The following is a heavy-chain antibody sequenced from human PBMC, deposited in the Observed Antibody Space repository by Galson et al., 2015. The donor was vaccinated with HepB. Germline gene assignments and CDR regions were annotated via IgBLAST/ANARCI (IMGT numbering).Heavy chain of an antibody. Sequence: SLRLSCAASGFTFSNYGFHWVRQAPGKGLEWVALIWANGNKKIYTDSVKGRFTISRDNSRNIVSLEMDNLGAGDAAIYYCAREMLIASPAAFDYWGRGALVSV. CDR2: IWANGNKK. J-gene: IGHJ4*02. V-gene: IGHV3-33*01. CDR1: GFTFSNYG. CDR3: AREMLIASPAAFDY. D-gene: IGHD2-8*01.